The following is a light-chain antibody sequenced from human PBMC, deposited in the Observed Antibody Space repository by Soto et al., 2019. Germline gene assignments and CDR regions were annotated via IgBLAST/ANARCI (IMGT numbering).Light chain of an antibody. Sequence: EIVLTQSPGTLSLSPGQRVTLSCRASESISRDYLAWYQQRLGQAPRLLIYGASSGATGIPDRFSGSGSGTDFILTISRLEPEDFAIYYCQQYGGVPYTFGQGTKLEIK. V-gene: IGKV3-20*01. J-gene: IGKJ2*01. CDR1: ESISRDY. CDR2: GAS. CDR3: QQYGGVPYT.